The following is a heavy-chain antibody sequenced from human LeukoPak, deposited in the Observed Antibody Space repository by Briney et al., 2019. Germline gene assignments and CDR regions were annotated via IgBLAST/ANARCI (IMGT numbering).Heavy chain of an antibody. CDR2: ISYTADT. V-gene: IGHV4-59*08. Sequence: SETLSLTCTVSGDSVNTNYWSWVRQSPGKGLELIVHISYTADTNYNPSLESRVTMSVDTSKNEFSLKLSSVTATDTAVYYCARVPHSVEGSMKAVFIHYFDYWGQGSLVTVSS. D-gene: IGHD3-22*01. CDR1: GDSVNTNY. J-gene: IGHJ4*02. CDR3: ARVPHSVEGSMKAVFIHYFDY.